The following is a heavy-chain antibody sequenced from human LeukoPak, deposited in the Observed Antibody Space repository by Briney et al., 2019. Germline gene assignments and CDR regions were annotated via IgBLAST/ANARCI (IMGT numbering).Heavy chain of an antibody. CDR1: GFTFSSYG. Sequence: PGGSPRLSCAASGFTFSSYGMHWVRQAPGKGLEWVAFIRYDGSNKYYADSVKGRLTISRDNSKNTLYLQMNSLRAEDTAVYYCAKEPLMDNWNYALDYWGQGTLVTVSS. J-gene: IGHJ4*02. D-gene: IGHD1-7*01. V-gene: IGHV3-30*02. CDR3: AKEPLMDNWNYALDY. CDR2: IRYDGSNK.